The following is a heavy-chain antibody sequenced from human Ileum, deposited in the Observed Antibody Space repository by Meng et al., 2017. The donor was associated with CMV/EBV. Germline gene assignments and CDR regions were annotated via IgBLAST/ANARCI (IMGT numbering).Heavy chain of an antibody. CDR1: GFTFSTYA. J-gene: IGHJ5*02. D-gene: IGHD3-10*01. CDR2: ISNSGGST. V-gene: IGHV3-23*01. CDR3: ARQFTLLWFAGFGP. Sequence: GGSLRLSCAASGFTFSTYAMNWVRQAPGKGLEWVSGISNSGGSTYYADSVKGRFTISRDNSKKTLHLQINSLRAEDTAVYFCARQFTLLWFAGFGPWGQGTLVTVSS.